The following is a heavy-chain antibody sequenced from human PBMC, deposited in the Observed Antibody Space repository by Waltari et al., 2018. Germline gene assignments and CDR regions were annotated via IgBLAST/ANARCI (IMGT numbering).Heavy chain of an antibody. D-gene: IGHD3-22*01. Sequence: QLELQESGPGLVKPSATLSLPCSVSGGFISRCGYSWVWICQRPGKGLEWIGSIYYSGTTYYNPSLNSRVTISVDTSKNQFSLKLTSVTAADTAMYFCARQSYYDESGHDWGQGTLVTVSS. V-gene: IGHV4-39*01. CDR2: IYYSGTT. CDR3: ARQSYYDESGHD. CDR1: GGFISRCGYS. J-gene: IGHJ4*02.